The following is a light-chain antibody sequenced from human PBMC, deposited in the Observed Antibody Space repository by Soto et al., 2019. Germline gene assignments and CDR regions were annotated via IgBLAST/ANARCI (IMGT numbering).Light chain of an antibody. CDR1: QTINTY. CDR2: ATS. Sequence: DLQMTQSPSSLSASVGDRVTITCRASQTINTYLNWYQQKPGKAPHLLIYATSTLQSGVPSRFSGSGPGTDFTLTISSLQPEDFATYYCQQSYSTPAFGPGTKVDIK. CDR3: QQSYSTPA. V-gene: IGKV1-39*01. J-gene: IGKJ3*01.